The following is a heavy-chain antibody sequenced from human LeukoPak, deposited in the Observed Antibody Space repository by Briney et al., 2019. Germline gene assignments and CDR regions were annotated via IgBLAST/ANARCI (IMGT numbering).Heavy chain of an antibody. J-gene: IGHJ4*02. D-gene: IGHD1-26*01. CDR3: AKDQVGATTLFDY. CDR2: IKQDGSEK. CDR1: GFTFSSYW. V-gene: IGHV3-7*01. Sequence: GGSLRLSCAASGFTFSSYWMSWVRQAPGKGLEWVANIKQDGSEKYYVDSVKGRFTISRDNAKNTLYLQMNSLRAEDTAVYYCAKDQVGATTLFDYWGQGTLVTVSS.